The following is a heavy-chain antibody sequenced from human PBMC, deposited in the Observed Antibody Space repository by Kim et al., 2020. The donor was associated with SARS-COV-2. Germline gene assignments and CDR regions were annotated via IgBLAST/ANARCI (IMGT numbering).Heavy chain of an antibody. CDR3: ARDRGGDLGFIVVVPAAIGY. CDR1: GFTFSSYA. Sequence: GGSLRLSCAASGFTFSSYAMHWVRQAPGKGLEWVAVISYDGSNKYYADSVKGRFTISRDNSKNTLYLQMNSLRAEDTAVYYCARDRGGDLGFIVVVPAAIGYWGQGTLVTVSS. V-gene: IGHV3-30-3*01. D-gene: IGHD2-2*01. CDR2: ISYDGSNK. J-gene: IGHJ4*02.